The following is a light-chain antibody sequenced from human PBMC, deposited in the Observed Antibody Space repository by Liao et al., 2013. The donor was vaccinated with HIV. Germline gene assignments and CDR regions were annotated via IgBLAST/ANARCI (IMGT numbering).Light chain of an antibody. J-gene: IGLJ1*01. CDR1: NIGSKS. CDR3: QVWDSSSDHPGV. CDR2: QDT. Sequence: SYELTQPPSVSVAPGKTARITCGGNNIGSKSVHWYQQKPGQSPVLVIYQDTKRPSGLPERFSGSNSGNTATLTISRVEAGDEADYYCQVWDSSSDHPGVFGTGTKVTVL. V-gene: IGLV3-21*01.